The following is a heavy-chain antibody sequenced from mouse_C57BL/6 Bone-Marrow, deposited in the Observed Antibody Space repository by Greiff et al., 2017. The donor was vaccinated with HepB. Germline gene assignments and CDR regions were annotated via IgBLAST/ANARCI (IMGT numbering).Heavy chain of an antibody. CDR1: GFTFSSYG. V-gene: IGHV5-6*01. CDR3: ARDERLWTVVEYFDV. D-gene: IGHD1-1*01. J-gene: IGHJ1*03. Sequence: DVQLVESGGDLVKPGGSLKLSCAASGFTFSSYGMSWVRQTPDKRLEWVATISSGGSYTYYPDSVKGRFTISRDNAKNTLYLQMSSLKSEDTAMYYCARDERLWTVVEYFDVWGTGTTVTVSS. CDR2: ISSGGSYT.